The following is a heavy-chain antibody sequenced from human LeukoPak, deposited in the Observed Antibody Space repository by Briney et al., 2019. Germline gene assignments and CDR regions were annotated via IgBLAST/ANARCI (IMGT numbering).Heavy chain of an antibody. V-gene: IGHV3-30-3*01. CDR3: ARTNYYGSGGGDW. CDR1: GFTFASYA. CDR2: ISYDGDNK. Sequence: PGTSLRLSCATSGFTFASYAIQWVRQAPGKGLEWVAVISYDGDNKYYADSVKGRFTISRDNSKNTVYLQMDSLRAEDTAVYYCARTNYYGSGGGDWWGQGTLVTVSS. D-gene: IGHD3-10*01. J-gene: IGHJ4*02.